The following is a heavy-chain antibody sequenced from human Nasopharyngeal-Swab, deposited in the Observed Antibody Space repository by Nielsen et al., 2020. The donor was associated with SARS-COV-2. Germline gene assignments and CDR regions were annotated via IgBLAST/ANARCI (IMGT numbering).Heavy chain of an antibody. CDR2: IYYSGST. J-gene: IGHJ4*02. CDR1: GGSISSGGYY. D-gene: IGHD1-1*01. V-gene: IGHV4-31*03. Sequence: SETLSLTCTVSGGSISSGGYYWSWIRQHPGKGLEWIGYIYYSGSTYCNPSLKSRVTISVDTSKNQFSLKLSSVTAADTAVYYCARGWIYYFDYWGQGTLVTVSS. CDR3: ARGWIYYFDY.